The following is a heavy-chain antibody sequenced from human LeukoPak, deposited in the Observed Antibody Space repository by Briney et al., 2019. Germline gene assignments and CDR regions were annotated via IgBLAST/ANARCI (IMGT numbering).Heavy chain of an antibody. V-gene: IGHV3-30*03. J-gene: IGHJ1*01. CDR3: ASDVRTTVN. CDR2: ISYDGSNK. Sequence: GGSLRLSCAASGFTFSSYAMSWVRQAPGKGLEWVAVISYDGSNKYYADSVKGRFTISRDNSKNTLYLQMKSLRAEDTAVYYCASDVRTTVNWGQGTLVTVSS. D-gene: IGHD2/OR15-2a*01. CDR1: GFTFSSYA.